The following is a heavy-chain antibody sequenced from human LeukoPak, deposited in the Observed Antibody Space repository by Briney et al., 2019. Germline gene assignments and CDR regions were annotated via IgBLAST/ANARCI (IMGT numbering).Heavy chain of an antibody. V-gene: IGHV1-69*04. CDR2: IIPILGIA. Sequence: SVKVSCKASGGTFSSYAISWVRQARGQGLEWMGRIIPILGIANYAQKFQGRVTITADKSTSTAYMELSSLRSEDTAVYYCARDTTYYYDSSGYYHTFDYWGQGTLVTVSS. CDR1: GGTFSSYA. D-gene: IGHD3-22*01. CDR3: ARDTTYYYDSSGYYHTFDY. J-gene: IGHJ4*02.